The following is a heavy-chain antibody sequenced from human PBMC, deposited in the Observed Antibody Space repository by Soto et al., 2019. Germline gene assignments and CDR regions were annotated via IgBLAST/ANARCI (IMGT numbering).Heavy chain of an antibody. CDR1: GGSVSSGSYY. CDR2: MYYSGST. J-gene: IGHJ3*02. Sequence: PWETLSLTCTVSGGSVSSGSYYWSWIRQPPGKGLEWIGYMYYSGSTNYNPSLKSRVTISLDTSKNQFSLKLSSVTAADTAVYFCARTRDFWSGNDAFDIWGQGTMVTVSS. CDR3: ARTRDFWSGNDAFDI. V-gene: IGHV4-61*01. D-gene: IGHD3-3*01.